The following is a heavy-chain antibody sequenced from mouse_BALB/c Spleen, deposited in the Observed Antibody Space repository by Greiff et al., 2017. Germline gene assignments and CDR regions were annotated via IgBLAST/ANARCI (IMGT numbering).Heavy chain of an antibody. CDR3: ARENQLRRLDY. D-gene: IGHD1-2*01. J-gene: IGHJ2*01. CDR1: GYTFSSYW. Sequence: QVQLQQSGAELMKPGASVKISCKATGYTFSSYWIEWVKQRPGHGLEWIGGILPGSGSTNYNEKFKGKATFTADTSSNTAYMQLSSLTSEDSAVYYCARENQLRRLDYWGQGTTLTVSS. CDR2: ILPGSGST. V-gene: IGHV1-9*01.